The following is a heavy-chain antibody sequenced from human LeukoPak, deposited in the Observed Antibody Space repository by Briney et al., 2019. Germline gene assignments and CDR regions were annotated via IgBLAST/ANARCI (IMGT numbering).Heavy chain of an antibody. D-gene: IGHD2-21*01. CDR3: ARRCGGDCYNFDY. V-gene: IGHV3-21*01. CDR1: GFTFRSYN. Sequence: GGSLRLSCAASGFTFRSYNMNWVRQAPGKGLEWVSSISSTSSYIYYADSVKGRFTISRDNARNSLYLQMNGLRAEDTAVYYCARRCGGDCYNFDYWGQGTLVTVSS. CDR2: ISSTSSYI. J-gene: IGHJ4*02.